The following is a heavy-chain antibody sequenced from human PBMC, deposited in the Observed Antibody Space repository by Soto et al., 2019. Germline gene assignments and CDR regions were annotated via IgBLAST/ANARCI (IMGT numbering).Heavy chain of an antibody. D-gene: IGHD1-26*01. CDR1: GFSLSKARMG. Sequence: QVTLKESGPVLVKPTETLTLTCTVSGFSLSKARMGVSWIRQPPGQALEWLAHIFWNDERSYNTSLKSRLPISRDTSKSQVVLTMTNVDPVDTGTYFCARALREGLPIYYFDSLSQGTLVTVAS. J-gene: IGHJ4*02. V-gene: IGHV2-26*01. CDR3: ARALREGLPIYYFDS. CDR2: IFWNDER.